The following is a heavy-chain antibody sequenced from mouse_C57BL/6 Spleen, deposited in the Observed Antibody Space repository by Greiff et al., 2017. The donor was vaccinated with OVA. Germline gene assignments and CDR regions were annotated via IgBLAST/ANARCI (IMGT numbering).Heavy chain of an antibody. CDR3: ARSYGNYGAWFAY. CDR1: GFSLSTSGMG. D-gene: IGHD2-1*01. CDR2: LYWDDDK. V-gene: IGHV8-12*01. Sequence: QVTLKESGPGILQSSQTLSLTCSFSGFSLSTSGMGVSWIRQPSGKGLEWLAHLYWDDDKRYSPSLKSRLTISKDTSRKQVFLKITSVDTADTATYYCARSYGNYGAWFAYWGQGTLVTVSA. J-gene: IGHJ3*01.